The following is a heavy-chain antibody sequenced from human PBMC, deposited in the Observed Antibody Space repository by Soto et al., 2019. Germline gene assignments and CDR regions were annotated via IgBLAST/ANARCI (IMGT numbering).Heavy chain of an antibody. Sequence: PGGSLRLSCVASGFTFSSFEMNWIRQAPGKGPEWIAVINPSGRTISYADSVKGRFTISRDNAENSVYLQMSSLRGEDTAVYYCAREHCSGGSCYPGAFDIWGQGTMVTVSS. CDR2: INPSGRTI. CDR3: AREHCSGGSCYPGAFDI. CDR1: GFTFSSFE. J-gene: IGHJ3*02. V-gene: IGHV3-48*03. D-gene: IGHD2-15*01.